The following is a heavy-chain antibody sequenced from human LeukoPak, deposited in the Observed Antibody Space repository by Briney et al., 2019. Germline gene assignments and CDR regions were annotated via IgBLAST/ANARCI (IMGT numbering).Heavy chain of an antibody. Sequence: GGSLTLSCDVSGFSFTSHCMSWVRQVPGKGLEWVGKINKDGREKYYVDSVKGRCTISRDDAKNSLSLQMNMLRAEDTAVYYCARDKGYSTSVNGRGDAFDVWGQGSMVSVSS. CDR3: ARDKGYSTSVNGRGDAFDV. V-gene: IGHV3-7*01. CDR2: INKDGREK. J-gene: IGHJ3*01. D-gene: IGHD2-8*02. CDR1: GFSFTSHC.